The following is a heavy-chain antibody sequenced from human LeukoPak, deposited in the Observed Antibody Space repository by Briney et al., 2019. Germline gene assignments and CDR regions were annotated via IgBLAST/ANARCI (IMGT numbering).Heavy chain of an antibody. J-gene: IGHJ5*02. CDR2: ISSSSSYI. CDR1: GFTFSSYS. Sequence: PGGSLRLSCAASGFTFSSYSMNWVRQAPGKGLEWFSSISSSSSYIYYADSVKGRFTISRDNAKNSLYLQMNSLRAEDTAVYYCARVSMVRGVNWFDPWGQGTLVTVSS. D-gene: IGHD3-10*01. CDR3: ARVSMVRGVNWFDP. V-gene: IGHV3-21*01.